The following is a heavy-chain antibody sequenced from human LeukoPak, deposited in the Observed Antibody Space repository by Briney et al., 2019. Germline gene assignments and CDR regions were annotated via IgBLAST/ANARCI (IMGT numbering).Heavy chain of an antibody. CDR2: IYYSGST. V-gene: IGHV4-39*07. Sequence: SETLSLTCTVSGGSISSSSYYWGWIRQPPGKGLEWIGSIYYSGSTYYNPSLKSRVTISVDTSKNQFSLKLSSVTAADTAVYYCARDENRVTTDFDYWGQGTLVTVSS. CDR1: GGSISSSSYY. J-gene: IGHJ4*02. D-gene: IGHD4-17*01. CDR3: ARDENRVTTDFDY.